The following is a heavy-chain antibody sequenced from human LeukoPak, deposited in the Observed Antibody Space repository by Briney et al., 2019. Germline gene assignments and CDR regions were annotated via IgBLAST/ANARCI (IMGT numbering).Heavy chain of an antibody. CDR1: GFTFSSYW. J-gene: IGHJ4*02. CDR2: IKSDGSST. D-gene: IGHD6-13*01. Sequence: GGSLRLSCAASGFTFSSYWMHWVRQAPGKGLVWVSLIKSDGSSTSYADSVKGRFTISRDNAKNTLYLQMNSLRAEDTAVYYCARDRSYSSDYWGEGTLVTVSS. V-gene: IGHV3-74*01. CDR3: ARDRSYSSDY.